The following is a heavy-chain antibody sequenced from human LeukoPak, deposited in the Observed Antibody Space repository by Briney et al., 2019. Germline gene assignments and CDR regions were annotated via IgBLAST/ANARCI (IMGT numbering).Heavy chain of an antibody. CDR2: IYYSGST. J-gene: IGHJ4*02. D-gene: IGHD3-22*01. V-gene: IGHV4-59*01. Sequence: PSETLSLTCTVSGGSISSYYWSWIRQPAGKGLEWIGYIYYSGSTNYNPSPKSRVTISVDTSKNQFSLKLSSVTAADTAVYYCARGRITMIVNWGQGTLVTVSS. CDR3: ARGRITMIVN. CDR1: GGSISSYY.